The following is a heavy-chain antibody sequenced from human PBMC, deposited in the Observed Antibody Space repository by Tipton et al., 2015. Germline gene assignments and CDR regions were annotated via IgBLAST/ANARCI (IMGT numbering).Heavy chain of an antibody. J-gene: IGHJ4*02. Sequence: SLRLSCTASGFTFSNYYMCWFRQAPGKRLVWVSYISRTSDDKYYSDSVKSRFSISRDNAKNPLYLTLDTLRFDDTATYYCARVDSSWYFGVYWGQVTLVSVSS. V-gene: IGHV3-11*01. D-gene: IGHD6-13*01. CDR3: ARVDSSWYFGVY. CDR1: GFTFSNYY. CDR2: ISRTSDDK.